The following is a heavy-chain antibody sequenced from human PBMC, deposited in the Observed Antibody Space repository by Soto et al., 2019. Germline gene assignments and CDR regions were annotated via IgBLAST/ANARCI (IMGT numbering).Heavy chain of an antibody. V-gene: IGHV4-59*01. CDR2: IYYSGST. CDR3: ARGVYSSSYLTYYFDY. D-gene: IGHD6-6*01. CDR1: GGSISRYY. J-gene: IGHJ4*02. Sequence: SETLSLTCTVSGGSISRYYWSWSRQPPGKGLEWIGYIYYSGSTNYNPSLKSRVTISVDTSKNQFSLKLSSVTAADTAVYYCARGVYSSSYLTYYFDYWGQGTLVTVSS.